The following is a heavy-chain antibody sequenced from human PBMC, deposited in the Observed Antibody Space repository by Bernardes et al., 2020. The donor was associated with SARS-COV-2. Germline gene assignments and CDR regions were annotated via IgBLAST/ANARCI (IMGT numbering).Heavy chain of an antibody. CDR2: IYYSGST. CDR3: ARGHDFWSGYYYYYYYMDV. CDR1: GGSISSYY. J-gene: IGHJ6*03. D-gene: IGHD3-3*01. Sequence: SETLSLTCTVSGGSISSYYWSWIRQPPGKGLEWIGYIYYSGSTNYNPSLKSRVTISVDTSKSQFSLKLSSVTAADTAVYYCARGHDFWSGYYYYYYYMDVWGKGTTVTVSS. V-gene: IGHV4-59*01.